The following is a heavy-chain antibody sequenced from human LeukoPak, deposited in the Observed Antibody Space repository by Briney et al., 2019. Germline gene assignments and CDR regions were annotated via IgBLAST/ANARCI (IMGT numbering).Heavy chain of an antibody. V-gene: IGHV1-46*01. CDR3: ARGGPYHGWDY. CDR1: GYTFSSYS. CDR2: IDPNDGST. D-gene: IGHD2-15*01. Sequence: ASVKVSCKASGYTFSSYSMRWARQAPGQGREWVGRIDPNDGSTIYARNLQGRVTMTSDTSTSTVYMELSSLRSEDTAVYYCARGGPYHGWDYWGQGTLVTVSS. J-gene: IGHJ4*02.